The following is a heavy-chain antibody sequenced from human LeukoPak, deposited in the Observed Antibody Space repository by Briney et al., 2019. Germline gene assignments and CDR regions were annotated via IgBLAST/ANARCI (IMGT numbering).Heavy chain of an antibody. Sequence: ESRPTLVNPTQTPTQTRTFSGSSLSTSGMYVSWIRQPPGKALEWLARIDWEDDKYYSTSLKTRLTISRDTSKNQVVLTMTNMDPVDTATYYCARIFRGYSYGHDYWGQGVLVTVSS. CDR3: ARIFRGYSYGHDY. J-gene: IGHJ4*02. V-gene: IGHV2-70*11. D-gene: IGHD5-18*01. CDR1: GSSLSTSGMY. CDR2: IDWEDDK.